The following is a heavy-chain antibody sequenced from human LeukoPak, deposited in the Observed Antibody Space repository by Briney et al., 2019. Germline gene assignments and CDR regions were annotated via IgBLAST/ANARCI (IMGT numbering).Heavy chain of an antibody. CDR2: IRSNANSYAT. J-gene: IGHJ4*02. CDR1: GFTFTGSA. V-gene: IGHV3-73*01. CDR3: TRPTVADNFDY. D-gene: IGHD6-19*01. Sequence: GGSLRLSCAASGFTFTGSAMHWVRQASGKGLEWVGRIRSNANSYATAYDPSVKGRFTISRDDSKNTAYLQMNSLKTEDTAVYYCTRPTVADNFDYWGQGTLVTVSS.